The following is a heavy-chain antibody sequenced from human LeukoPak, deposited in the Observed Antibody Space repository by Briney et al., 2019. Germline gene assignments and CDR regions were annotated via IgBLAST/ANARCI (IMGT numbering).Heavy chain of an antibody. J-gene: IGHJ3*02. CDR2: MNPNSGNT. CDR3: ARAQIYDSSALNAFDI. D-gene: IGHD3-22*01. Sequence: ASVKVSCKASGYTLTSYDINWVRQATGQGLEWMGWMNPNSGNTGYAQKFQGRVTITRNTSISTAYMELSSLRSEDTAVYYCARAQIYDSSALNAFDIWGQGTMVTVSS. V-gene: IGHV1-8*03. CDR1: GYTLTSYD.